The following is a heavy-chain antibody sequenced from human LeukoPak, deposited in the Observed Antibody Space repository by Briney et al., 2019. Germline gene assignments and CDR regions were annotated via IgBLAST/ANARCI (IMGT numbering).Heavy chain of an antibody. CDR3: ARHAISFHAFDI. Sequence: SETLSLTCTVSGGSISSSSYYWGWIRQPPGKRLEWIGSICYSGSTYYNPSLKSRVTISVDTSKNQFSLKLSSVTAADTAVYYCARHAISFHAFDIWGQGTMVTVSS. V-gene: IGHV4-39*01. CDR1: GGSISSSSYY. CDR2: ICYSGST. D-gene: IGHD2-2*01. J-gene: IGHJ3*02.